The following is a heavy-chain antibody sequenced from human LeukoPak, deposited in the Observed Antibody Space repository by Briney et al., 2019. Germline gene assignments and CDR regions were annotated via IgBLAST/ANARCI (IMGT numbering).Heavy chain of an antibody. CDR2: IYSGGST. Sequence: GGSLRLSCGASGFTVSTNYMSWVRQAPGKGLEWVSIIYSGGSTYYADSVKGRFTISRDNAKNSLYLQMNSLRAEDTAVYYCARGYSYGYGPLDYWGQGTLVTVSS. D-gene: IGHD5-18*01. CDR3: ARGYSYGYGPLDY. J-gene: IGHJ4*02. CDR1: GFTVSTNY. V-gene: IGHV3-66*01.